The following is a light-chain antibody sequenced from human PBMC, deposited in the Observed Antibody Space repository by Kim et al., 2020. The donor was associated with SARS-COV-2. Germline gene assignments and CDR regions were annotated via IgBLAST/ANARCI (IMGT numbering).Light chain of an antibody. V-gene: IGLV2-14*03. CDR2: DVT. J-gene: IGLJ2*01. CDR1: SSDVGGYNY. Sequence: GHAITISCTGTSSDVGGYNYVSWYQQHPGKAPKLMIYDVTNRPSGVSNSFSGSKSGKTASLTISGLQAEDEADYYCSSYTTTNTLIFGGGTQLTVL. CDR3: SSYTTTNTLI.